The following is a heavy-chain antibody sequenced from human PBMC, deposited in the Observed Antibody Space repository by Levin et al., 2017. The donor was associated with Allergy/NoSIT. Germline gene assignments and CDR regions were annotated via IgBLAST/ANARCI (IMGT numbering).Heavy chain of an antibody. CDR2: ISSSSTTI. CDR1: GFTFSSYS. D-gene: IGHD1-26*01. Sequence: GESLKISCAASGFTFSSYSMNLVRQAPGKGLEWVSYISSSSTTIFYADSVKGRFSISRDNAENSLYLQMNRLRDEDTALYYCVRGIVGSISASGGQGTLVTVSS. V-gene: IGHV3-48*02. CDR3: VRGIVGSISAS. J-gene: IGHJ4*02.